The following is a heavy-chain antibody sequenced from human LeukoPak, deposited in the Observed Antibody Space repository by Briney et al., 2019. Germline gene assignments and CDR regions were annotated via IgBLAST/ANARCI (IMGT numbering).Heavy chain of an antibody. V-gene: IGHV1-69*13. J-gene: IGHJ4*02. CDR3: AAGSGDRYFDY. CDR1: GYTLTELS. Sequence: ASVKVSCKVSGYTLTELSMHWVRQAPGKGLEWMGGINPIFGTADYAQKFQGRVTITADESTSTAYMELSSLRSEDTAVYYCAAGSGDRYFDYWGQGTLVTVSS. D-gene: IGHD3-10*01. CDR2: INPIFGTA.